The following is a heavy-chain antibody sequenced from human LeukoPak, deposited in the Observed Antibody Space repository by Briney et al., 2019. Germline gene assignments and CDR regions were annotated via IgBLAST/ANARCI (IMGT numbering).Heavy chain of an antibody. CDR2: ISAYNGNT. Sequence: ASVKVSCKASGYTFTSYGISWVRQAPGQGLEWMGWISAYNGNTNYAQKLQGRVTMTTDTSTSTAYMELRSLRSDDTAVYYCARDFPDLLITMVRGVIIEAFDIWGQGTMVTVSS. D-gene: IGHD3-10*01. CDR1: GYTFTSYG. CDR3: ARDFPDLLITMVRGVIIEAFDI. J-gene: IGHJ3*02. V-gene: IGHV1-18*01.